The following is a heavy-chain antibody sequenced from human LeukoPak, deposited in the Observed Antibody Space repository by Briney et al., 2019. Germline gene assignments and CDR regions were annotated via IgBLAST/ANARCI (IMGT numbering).Heavy chain of an antibody. V-gene: IGHV3-21*01. CDR3: ASWSGSSVLDY. D-gene: IGHD3-3*01. Sequence: GGSLRLSCAASGFTFSTSNMNWVRQTPEKGLEWVSTIAPGGSNMYYHDSVKGRFTISRDNAKNLLFLQMNSLRAEDTAVYYCASWSGSSVLDYWGQGTLVTVSS. CDR2: IAPGGSNM. CDR1: GFTFSTSN. J-gene: IGHJ4*02.